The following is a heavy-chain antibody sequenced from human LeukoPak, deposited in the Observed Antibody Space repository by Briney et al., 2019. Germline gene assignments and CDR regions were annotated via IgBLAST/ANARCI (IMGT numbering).Heavy chain of an antibody. CDR3: ARALRYFDWLSTSPEYNWFDP. D-gene: IGHD3-9*01. CDR1: GFTFSIYS. Sequence: PGGTLRLSCAASGFTFSIYSMNWVRHPPGRGREGVSYISSICSTIYHADSVKGRFTISRDNAKNSLYLQMNSLRAEDTAVYYCARALRYFDWLSTSPEYNWFDPWGQGTLVTVSS. CDR2: ISSICSTI. J-gene: IGHJ5*02. V-gene: IGHV3-48*01.